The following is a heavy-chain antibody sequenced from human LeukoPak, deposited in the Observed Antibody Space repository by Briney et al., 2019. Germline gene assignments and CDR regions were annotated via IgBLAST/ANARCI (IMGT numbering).Heavy chain of an antibody. CDR3: AKGSSSAYYYYFDY. CDR1: GFTFHSYA. J-gene: IGHJ4*02. D-gene: IGHD6-19*01. CDR2: ISAGRGST. Sequence: WETLTLSGAASGFTFHSYAMSWGRQAQGKGLEWVSGISAGRGSTYYADSVKGRFTISRDNSKNTLYLQMNSLRAEDTAVFYCAKGSSSAYYYYFDYWGQGALVTVSS. V-gene: IGHV3-23*01.